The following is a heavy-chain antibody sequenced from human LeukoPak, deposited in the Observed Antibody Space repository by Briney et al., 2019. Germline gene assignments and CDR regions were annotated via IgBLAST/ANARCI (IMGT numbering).Heavy chain of an antibody. CDR3: TRRTDGYYFDS. CDR1: GYKFTSSW. V-gene: IGHV5-51*01. Sequence: GESLKISCKGSGYKFTSSWIGWVRQLPGKGLEWMGIIYPGDSGTRYSPPFQGQVTISADKSINTAYLQWSLRASDSAMYYCTRRTDGYYFDSWGQGTLVTVSS. J-gene: IGHJ4*02. CDR2: IYPGDSGT.